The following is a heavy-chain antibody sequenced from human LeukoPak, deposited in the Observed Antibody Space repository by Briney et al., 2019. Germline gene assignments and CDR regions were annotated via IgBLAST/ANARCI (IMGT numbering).Heavy chain of an antibody. D-gene: IGHD6-19*01. J-gene: IGHJ5*01. Sequence: SQTLSLTCAISGDTVSSNSHAWNWLRQSPSRGLEWLGRTYYKSKWYNDYAPSVKSRIIINSDTSKNQFSLQLNSVTPEDTAVYYCAREQWLYWFDSWGQGTLVTVSS. CDR1: GDTVSSNSHA. CDR2: TYYKSKWYN. V-gene: IGHV6-1*01. CDR3: AREQWLYWFDS.